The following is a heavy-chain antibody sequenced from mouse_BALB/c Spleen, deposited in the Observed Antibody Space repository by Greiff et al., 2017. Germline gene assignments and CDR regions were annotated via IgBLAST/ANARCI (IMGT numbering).Heavy chain of an antibody. CDR1: GFSLTSYG. J-gene: IGHJ4*01. CDR3: DRDGSCHYYAMDY. CDR2: IWAGGST. V-gene: IGHV2-9*02. Sequence: QVQLKESGPGLVAPSQSLSITCTASGFSLTSYGVHWVRQPPGKGLEWLGVIWAGGSTNYNSALMSRLSISKDNSKSQVFLTMNSLQTDDTAMYYCDRDGSCHYYAMDYWGQGTSVTVSS.